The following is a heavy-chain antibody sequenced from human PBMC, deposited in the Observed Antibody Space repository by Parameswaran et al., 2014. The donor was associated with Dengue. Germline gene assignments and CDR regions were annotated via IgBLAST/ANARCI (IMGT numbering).Heavy chain of an antibody. V-gene: IGHV4-34*01. Sequence: WIRQPPGKGLEWIGEINHSGSTNYNPSLKSRVTISVDTSKNQFSLKLSSVTAADTAVYYCARGRATRYCSSGSCSRIQNDYWGQGTLVTVSS. CDR3: ARGRATRYCSSGSCSRIQNDY. CDR2: INHSGST. D-gene: IGHD2-15*01. J-gene: IGHJ4*02.